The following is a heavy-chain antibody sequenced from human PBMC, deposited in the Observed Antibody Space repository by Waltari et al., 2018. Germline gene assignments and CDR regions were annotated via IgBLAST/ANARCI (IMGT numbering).Heavy chain of an antibody. CDR3: VRDHAYAFDF. CDR1: GFQFRAYT. J-gene: IGHJ3*01. CDR2: ISTGSSPT. V-gene: IGHV3-48*01. Sequence: EVQLVESGGDLVQPGGSMRLPCSASGFQFRAYTMNWVRQAPGKGLEWVSYISTGSSPTYYADSVKGRFTISRDNAKNSLYLQMSSLRAEDTALYYCVRDHAYAFDFWGQGTMVTVPS.